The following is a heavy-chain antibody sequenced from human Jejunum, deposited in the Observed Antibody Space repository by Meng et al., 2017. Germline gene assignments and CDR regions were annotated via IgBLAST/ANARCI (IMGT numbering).Heavy chain of an antibody. CDR2: IYRSGNT. D-gene: IGHD3-22*01. Sequence: GSLRLSCAVFGYSIRSGYYWGWIRQPPGKGLEWIGTIYRSGNTYYNPSLQSRVTISLDTSKNQFSLTLTSVTAADTAVYFCARSNTESSGYVPFDFWGQGTLVTVSS. CDR3: ARSNTESSGYVPFDF. V-gene: IGHV4-38-2*01. J-gene: IGHJ4*02. CDR1: GYSIRSGYY.